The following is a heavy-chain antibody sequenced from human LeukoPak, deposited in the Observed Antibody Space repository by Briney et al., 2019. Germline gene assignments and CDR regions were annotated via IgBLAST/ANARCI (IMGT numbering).Heavy chain of an antibody. D-gene: IGHD2-15*01. CDR3: IVVIVAPFDY. J-gene: IGHJ4*02. V-gene: IGHV3-30-3*01. CDR2: ISYDGSND. CDR1: GFIFSSYA. Sequence: GGSLRLSCAASGFIFSSYAMHWVRQAPGKGLEWVAVISYDGSNDNYADSVKGRFTSSRDNSKNTLYLQMNSLRVEDTAVYYCIVVIVAPFDYWGQGTLVTVSS.